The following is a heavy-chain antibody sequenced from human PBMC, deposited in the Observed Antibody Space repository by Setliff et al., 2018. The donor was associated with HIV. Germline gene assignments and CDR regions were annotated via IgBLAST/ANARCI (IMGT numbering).Heavy chain of an antibody. CDR2: IYWDDDK. Sequence: ESGPTLVNPPQTLTLTCTFSGFSISTSGVGVGWVRQPPGKALEWLALIYWDDDKTYSASLKSRLTVTKDTSKSQVVLTLINMDPVDTATYYCARRAVSRANWLDPWGPGILV. CDR3: ARRAVSRANWLDP. CDR1: GFSISTSGVG. V-gene: IGHV2-5*02. D-gene: IGHD2-8*01. J-gene: IGHJ5*02.